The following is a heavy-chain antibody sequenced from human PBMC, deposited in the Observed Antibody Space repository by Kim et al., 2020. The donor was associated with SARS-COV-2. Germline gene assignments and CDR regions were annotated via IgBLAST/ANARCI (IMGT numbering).Heavy chain of an antibody. J-gene: IGHJ4*02. CDR2: ITASGGTT. V-gene: IGHV3-23*01. Sequence: GGSLRLSCAASGFTFSTSGMSWVRQAPGKGLEWVSAITASGGTTYYTDSVKGRFTISRDNSKNTLYLQMNGLRAEDTAVYFCAKVSSNRESDYWGQGTLVTVSS. CDR3: AKVSSNRESDY. CDR1: GFTFSTSG.